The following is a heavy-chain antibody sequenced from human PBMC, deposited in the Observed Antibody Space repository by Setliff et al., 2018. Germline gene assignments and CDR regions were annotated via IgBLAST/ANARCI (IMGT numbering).Heavy chain of an antibody. CDR2: INHSGST. CDR3: ARDMGQPYYFES. J-gene: IGHJ4*02. V-gene: IGHV4-34*01. CDR1: GGSLSNYY. Sequence: SETLSLTCTVYGGSLSNYYWSWIRQPPGKGLEWIVEINHSGSTNYNPSLKGRVTISVDTSKNQFSLKLSSVTAADTAVYYCARDMGQPYYFESWGLGTLVTVSS. D-gene: IGHD1-1*01.